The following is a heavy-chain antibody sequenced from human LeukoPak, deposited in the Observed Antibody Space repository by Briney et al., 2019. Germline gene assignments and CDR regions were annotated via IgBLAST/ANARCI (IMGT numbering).Heavy chain of an antibody. CDR1: GFTFSSYW. CDR2: INSDGSST. D-gene: IGHD4/OR15-4a*01. CDR3: ARAQSDSGDAFDI. Sequence: GGSLRLSCAASGFTFSSYWMHWVRQAPGKGLVWVSRINSDGSSTSYADSAKGRFTISRDNAKNTLYLQMNSLRAEDTAVYYCARAQSDSGDAFDIWGQGTMVTVSS. V-gene: IGHV3-74*01. J-gene: IGHJ3*02.